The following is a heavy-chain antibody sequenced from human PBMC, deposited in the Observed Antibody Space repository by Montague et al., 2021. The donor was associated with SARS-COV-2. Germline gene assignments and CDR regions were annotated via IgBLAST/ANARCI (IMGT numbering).Heavy chain of an antibody. Sequence: SLRLSCAASGFIFSNFWMSWVRQAPGKGLEWVANMKQDGSEKFYVDSVKGRFTISRDNAKNSLYLQMYSLRAEDTAVYFCARDNIVIVPPAIFYDSWGQGTLVTVSS. CDR3: ARDNIVIVPPAIFYDS. J-gene: IGHJ4*02. CDR2: MKQDGSEK. D-gene: IGHD2-2*01. V-gene: IGHV3-7*01. CDR1: GFIFSNFW.